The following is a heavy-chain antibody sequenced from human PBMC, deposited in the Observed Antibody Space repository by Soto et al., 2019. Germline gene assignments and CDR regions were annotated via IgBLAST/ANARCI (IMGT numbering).Heavy chain of an antibody. V-gene: IGHV1-69*01. J-gene: IGHJ5*02. CDR2: IIPIFSSG. D-gene: IGHD3-3*01. CDR1: GGTFSSYA. CDR3: ARGDPGDFWSGYSS. Sequence: QVQLVQSGAEVKKPGSSVKVSCKASGGTFSSYAINWVRQAPGQGLEWMGGIIPIFSSGNHAQKFQGRVTITADESTSTAYMGLSSLRSEDTAIYYCARGDPGDFWSGYSSWGQGTLVTVSS.